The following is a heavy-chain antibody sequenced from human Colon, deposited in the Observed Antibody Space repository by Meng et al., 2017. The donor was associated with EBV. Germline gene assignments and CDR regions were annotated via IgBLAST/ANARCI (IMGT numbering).Heavy chain of an antibody. D-gene: IGHD3-10*01. Sequence: WGRGPLMPFGALVPTFCVLCWFFRGFYLSWIRQPPGKGPEWIGESNHSGSHPYNPSLKRRPTLSVDTSKNQFSLKLISLTAADPAVYYCARGDGFGSGNWFEPWGQGTLVTVSS. CDR1: CWFFRGFY. CDR2: SNHSGSH. CDR3: ARGDGFGSGNWFEP. J-gene: IGHJ5*02. V-gene: IGHV4-34*01.